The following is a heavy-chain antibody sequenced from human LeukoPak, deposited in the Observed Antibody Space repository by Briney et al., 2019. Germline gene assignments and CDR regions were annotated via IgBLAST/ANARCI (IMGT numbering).Heavy chain of an antibody. Sequence: GGSLRLSCAASGFTFSSYSMNWVRQAPGKGLEWVSSISSSSSYIYYADSVKGRFTISRDNAKNSLYLQMNSLRAEDTAVYYCARDVGYCSSTSCYNWFDPWGQGTLVTVSS. CDR3: ARDVGYCSSTSCYNWFDP. D-gene: IGHD2-2*03. V-gene: IGHV3-21*01. J-gene: IGHJ5*02. CDR2: ISSSSSYI. CDR1: GFTFSSYS.